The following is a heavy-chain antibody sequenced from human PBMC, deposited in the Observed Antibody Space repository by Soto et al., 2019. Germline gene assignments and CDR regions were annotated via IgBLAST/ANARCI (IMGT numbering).Heavy chain of an antibody. D-gene: IGHD3-16*02. J-gene: IGHJ4*02. CDR1: GFTFSSYG. Sequence: HGGSLRLSCAASGFTFSSYGMHWVRQAPGKGLEWVAVIWYDGSNKYYADSVKGRFTISRDNSKNTLYLQMNSLRAEDTAVYYCASITFGGVVASDYWGQGTLVTVSS. CDR2: IWYDGSNK. V-gene: IGHV3-33*01. CDR3: ASITFGGVVASDY.